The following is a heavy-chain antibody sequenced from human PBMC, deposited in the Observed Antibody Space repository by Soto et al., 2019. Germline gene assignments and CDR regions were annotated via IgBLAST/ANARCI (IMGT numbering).Heavy chain of an antibody. D-gene: IGHD3-3*01. J-gene: IGHJ4*02. V-gene: IGHV3-30*18. CDR1: GFTFSSYG. CDR3: AKVVNYDFWSGYYEFDY. Sequence: QVQLVESGGGVVQPGRSLRLSCAASGFTFSSYGMHWVRQAPGKGLEWVAVISYDGSNKYYADSVKGRFTISRDNSKNTLYLQMNILRAEDTAVYYCAKVVNYDFWSGYYEFDYWGQGTLVTVSS. CDR2: ISYDGSNK.